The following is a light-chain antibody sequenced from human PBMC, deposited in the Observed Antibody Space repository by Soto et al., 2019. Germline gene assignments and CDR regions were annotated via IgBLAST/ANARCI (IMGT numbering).Light chain of an antibody. CDR2: GVS. J-gene: IGKJ1*01. CDR3: HQYVSSPRT. CDR1: QSLSGSY. Sequence: EIVLTQSPGTLSLSPGERATLSCRASQSLSGSYLAWYQQKPGQAPRLLIYGVSSRATGIPDRFSGSGSGTDFTLTISRLEPEDFAVYYCHQYVSSPRTFGQGTKVEIK. V-gene: IGKV3-20*01.